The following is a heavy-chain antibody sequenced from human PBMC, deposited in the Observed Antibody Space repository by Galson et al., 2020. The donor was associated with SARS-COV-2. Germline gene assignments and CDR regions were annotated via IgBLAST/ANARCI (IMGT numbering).Heavy chain of an antibody. CDR2: TNFRSKWYK. D-gene: IGHD2-15*01. V-gene: IGHV6-1*01. CDR1: GDSVSSDIAA. Sequence: SQTPSLTCAISGDSVSSDIAAWNWIRQSPSRGLEWLGRTNFRSKWYKDYAVSVQSRISINPDTSKNQLSLQLNSVTPEDTAVYYCAKSDVSCRACSCLSHWGQGSLVTVSS. J-gene: IGHJ4*02. CDR3: AKSDVSCRACSCLSH.